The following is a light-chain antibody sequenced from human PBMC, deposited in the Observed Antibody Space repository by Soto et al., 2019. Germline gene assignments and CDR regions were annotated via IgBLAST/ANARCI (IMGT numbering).Light chain of an antibody. J-gene: IGKJ2*01. CDR2: DAS. CDR1: KSVSIY. Sequence: EIVFTQYPATLSVSPGERATLSCWASKSVSIYLAWYQQKPGQAPRLLIYDASNRASGIPARFSGSGAETAFTLTINSVEPDDSAVYYCQLTDSWRRSFGQGTKLEI. CDR3: QLTDSWRRS. V-gene: IGKV3D-11*02.